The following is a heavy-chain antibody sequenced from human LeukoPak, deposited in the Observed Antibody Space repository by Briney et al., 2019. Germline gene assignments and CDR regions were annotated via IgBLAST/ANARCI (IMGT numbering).Heavy chain of an antibody. CDR3: ARDRLYNSHYYGMDV. J-gene: IGHJ6*02. D-gene: IGHD2/OR15-2a*01. CDR1: GFTFSSFG. CDR2: ISSSSSYI. Sequence: GGSLRLSCAASGFTFSSFGMNWVRQAPGKGLEWVSSISSSSSYIYYADSVKGRFTISRDNAKNSLYLQMNSLRAEDTAVYYCARDRLYNSHYYGMDVWGQGTTVTVSS. V-gene: IGHV3-21*01.